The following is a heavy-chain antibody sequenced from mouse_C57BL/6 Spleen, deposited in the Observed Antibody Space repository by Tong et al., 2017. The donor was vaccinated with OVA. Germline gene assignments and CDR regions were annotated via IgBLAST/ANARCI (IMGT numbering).Heavy chain of an antibody. CDR2: INPYNGGT. D-gene: IGHD3-2*02. Sequence: EVQLQESGPELVKPGASVKIPCKASGYTFTDYNMDWVKQSHGKSLEWIGDINPYNGGTSYNQKFKGKATLTVDKSSSTAYMELNSLTSEDSAVYYCARGPSSGYYAMDYWGQGTSVTVSS. CDR1: GYTFTDYN. CDR3: ARGPSSGYYAMDY. J-gene: IGHJ4*01. V-gene: IGHV1-18*01.